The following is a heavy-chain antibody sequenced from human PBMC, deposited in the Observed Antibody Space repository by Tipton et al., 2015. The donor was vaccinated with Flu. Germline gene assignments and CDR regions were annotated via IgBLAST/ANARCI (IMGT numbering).Heavy chain of an antibody. J-gene: IGHJ4*02. CDR3: AKVIPELVAGLDS. CDR1: GFTFTRYA. CDR2: ISGGGGTT. V-gene: IGHV3-23*01. Sequence: SLRLSCAASGFTFTRYAMSWVRQAPGKGLEWVSAISGGGGTTYYADSVKGRFTISRDNSKNTLYLQMNSLRAEDTAIYYCAKVIPELVAGLDSWGQGTLVTVSS. D-gene: IGHD6-19*01.